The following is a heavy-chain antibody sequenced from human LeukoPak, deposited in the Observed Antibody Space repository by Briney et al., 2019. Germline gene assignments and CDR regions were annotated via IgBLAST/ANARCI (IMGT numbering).Heavy chain of an antibody. Sequence: ASVKVSCKASGYNFTSYYMHWVRQAPGQGLEWMGIINPSGGTTSYAQKFQGRVTVTRDTSTSTVYMELNSLRSEDTAVYYCARDLVVVTGLRTRGSFDIWGQGTMVTVSS. D-gene: IGHD2-21*02. CDR2: INPSGGTT. CDR1: GYNFTSYY. CDR3: ARDLVVVTGLRTRGSFDI. J-gene: IGHJ3*02. V-gene: IGHV1-46*01.